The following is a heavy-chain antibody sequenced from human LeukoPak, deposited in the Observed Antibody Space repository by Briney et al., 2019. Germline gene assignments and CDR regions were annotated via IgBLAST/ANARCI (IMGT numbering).Heavy chain of an antibody. V-gene: IGHV4-59*08. D-gene: IGHD3-22*01. CDR1: GGSISSYY. CDR3: ARHDKGFDY. CDR2: IYSSGTI. J-gene: IGHJ4*02. Sequence: SETLSLTCTVSGGSISSYYWSWIRQPPGKGLEWLGYIYSSGTINFNPSLKSRLTMSVDMSKNQFSLKLSSVTAADTAVYYCARHDKGFDYWGQGTLVTVSA.